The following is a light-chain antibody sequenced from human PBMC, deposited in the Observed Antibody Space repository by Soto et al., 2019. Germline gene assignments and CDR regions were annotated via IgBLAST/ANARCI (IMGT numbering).Light chain of an antibody. Sequence: QSVLTQPPSVSGAPGQRVTISCTGSSSNIGAGYDVHWYQQFPGAAPKLLIFDNSDRPSGVPDRFSGSKSGTSASLAITGLQAEDEAGYYCQSYDSSLSGSVFGGGTKLTVL. CDR3: QSYDSSLSGSV. CDR1: SSNIGAGYD. CDR2: DNS. J-gene: IGLJ2*01. V-gene: IGLV1-40*01.